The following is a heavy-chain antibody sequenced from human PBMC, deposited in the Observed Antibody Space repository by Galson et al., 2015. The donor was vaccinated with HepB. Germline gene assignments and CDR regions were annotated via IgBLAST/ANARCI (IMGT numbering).Heavy chain of an antibody. CDR2: IYPGDSDT. CDR1: GYSFTSYW. J-gene: IGHJ4*02. CDR3: ASGYYDFWSGYISFDY. D-gene: IGHD3-3*01. Sequence: QSGAEVKKPGESLKISCKGSGYSFTSYWIGWVRQMPGKGLEWMGIIYPGDSDTRYSPSFQGQVTISADKSISTAYLQWSSLKASDTAMYYCASGYYDFWSGYISFDYWGQGTLVTVSS. V-gene: IGHV5-51*03.